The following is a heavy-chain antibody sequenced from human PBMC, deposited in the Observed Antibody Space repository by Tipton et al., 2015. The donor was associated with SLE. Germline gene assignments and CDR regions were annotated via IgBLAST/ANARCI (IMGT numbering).Heavy chain of an antibody. Sequence: TLSLTCTVSGASTSSQFWNWIRQPPGKPLEWIGYIYYSGSTNYNPSLKSRVTISIDTSKNQFSLRLSSVTAADTAVYYCARGEWYMDVWGKGTTVTVSS. CDR3: ARGEWYMDV. CDR1: GASTSSQF. V-gene: IGHV4-59*11. D-gene: IGHD3-3*01. CDR2: IYYSGST. J-gene: IGHJ6*03.